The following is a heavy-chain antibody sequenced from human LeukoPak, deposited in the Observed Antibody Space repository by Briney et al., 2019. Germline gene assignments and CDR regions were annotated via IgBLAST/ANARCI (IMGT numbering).Heavy chain of an antibody. CDR3: ARDGPAQIFEFDY. Sequence: EASVKVSCKASGYTFSGTGWYLYWLRQAPGQGLECMGWIYPNNGATAYAQKFQGRVAMTRDTSISTAYMELRRLRPDDTAVYYCARDGPAQIFEFDYWGQGTLVTVSS. CDR1: GYTFSGTGWY. CDR2: IYPNNGAT. J-gene: IGHJ4*02. D-gene: IGHD3-9*01. V-gene: IGHV1-2*02.